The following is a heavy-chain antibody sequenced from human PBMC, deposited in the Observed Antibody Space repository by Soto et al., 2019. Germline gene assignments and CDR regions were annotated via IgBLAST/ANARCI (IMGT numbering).Heavy chain of an antibody. CDR2: INAGNGNT. CDR1: GYTFTSYA. CDR3: AREIRQQLVTDY. J-gene: IGHJ4*02. V-gene: IGHV1-3*01. D-gene: IGHD6-13*01. Sequence: QVQLVQSGAEVKKPGASVKVSCKASGYTFTSYAMHWVRQAPGQRLEWMGWINAGNGNTKYSQKFQGRVTITRDTSASTAYMELSNLRSEDTAVYYCAREIRQQLVTDYWGQGTLVTVSS.